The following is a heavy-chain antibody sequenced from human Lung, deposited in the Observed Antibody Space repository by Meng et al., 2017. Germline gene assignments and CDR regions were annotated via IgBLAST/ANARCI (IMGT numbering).Heavy chain of an antibody. Sequence: QGQLVQSGAEVKKPGASVKVSCEASGYTLSSDGFSWVRQAPGQGLEWLGWINTYNGKTDYAQKFQGRITMTTDTFTRTAYMELRNLRSDDTAVYYCATRGNPYLNCWGQGTLVTVSS. CDR2: INTYNGKT. J-gene: IGHJ4*02. CDR3: ATRGNPYLNC. CDR1: GYTLSSDG. V-gene: IGHV1-18*01.